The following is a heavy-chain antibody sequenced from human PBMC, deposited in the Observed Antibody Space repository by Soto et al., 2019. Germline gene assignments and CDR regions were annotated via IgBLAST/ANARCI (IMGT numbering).Heavy chain of an antibody. CDR2: IYQHGSEI. J-gene: IGHJ4*02. CDR1: GFNFGTYG. V-gene: IGHV3-7*03. D-gene: IGHD2-8*02. CDR3: ATDTYCPATCYRGHGN. Sequence: GGSLRLSCAASGFNFGTYGMHWVRQAPGKGLEWVAGIYQHGSEIQYVDSVRGRFTISRDNARNLLYLQMNNLRVEDTAIYYCATDTYCPATCYRGHGNWGQGTLVTVSS.